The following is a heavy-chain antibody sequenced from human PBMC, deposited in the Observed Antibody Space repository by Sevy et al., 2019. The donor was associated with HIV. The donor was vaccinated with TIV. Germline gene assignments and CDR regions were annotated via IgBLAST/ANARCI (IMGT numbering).Heavy chain of an antibody. D-gene: IGHD1-26*01. CDR1: GFTFSSYS. Sequence: GGSLRLSCAASGFTFSSYSMNWVRQAPGKGLEWVSSISSISSYIYYADSVKGRFTISRDNAKNSLYLQMNSLRAEDTAVYYCARDRGRGWFDPWGQGTLVTVSS. CDR3: ARDRGRGWFDP. V-gene: IGHV3-21*01. J-gene: IGHJ5*02. CDR2: ISSISSYI.